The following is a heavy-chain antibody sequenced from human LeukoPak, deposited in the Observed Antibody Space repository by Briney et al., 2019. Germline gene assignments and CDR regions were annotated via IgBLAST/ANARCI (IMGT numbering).Heavy chain of an antibody. CDR1: GFIFSNYA. Sequence: GGSLRLSCAASGFIFSNYAMTWVRQAPGKGLERVSSINGNDGSTYYADSVKGRFTTSRDNSKNTLYLQMNSLRAGDTAVYYCAKQLGYCSDGSCYFPYWGQGTLVTVSS. CDR2: INGNDGST. J-gene: IGHJ4*02. D-gene: IGHD2-15*01. V-gene: IGHV3-23*01. CDR3: AKQLGYCSDGSCYFPY.